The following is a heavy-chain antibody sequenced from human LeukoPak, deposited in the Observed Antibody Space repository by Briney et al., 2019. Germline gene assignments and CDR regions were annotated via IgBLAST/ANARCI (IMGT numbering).Heavy chain of an antibody. V-gene: IGHV1-69*13. Sequence: SVKVSCEASGGTFSSYAISWVRQAPGQGLEWMGGIIPIFGTANYAQKFQGRVTITADESTSTAYMELSSLRSEDTAVYYCARGGSSGWSWDYWGQGTLVTVSS. J-gene: IGHJ4*02. CDR1: GGTFSSYA. CDR2: IIPIFGTA. D-gene: IGHD6-19*01. CDR3: ARGGSSGWSWDY.